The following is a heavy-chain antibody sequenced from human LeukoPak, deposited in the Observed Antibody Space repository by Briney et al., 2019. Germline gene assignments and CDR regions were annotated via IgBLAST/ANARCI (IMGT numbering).Heavy chain of an antibody. D-gene: IGHD3-9*01. Sequence: GGSLRLSRAASGFTFSSYGMHWVRQAPGKGLEWVAFIRYDGSNKYYADSVKGRFTISRDNSKNTLYLQMNSLRAEDTAVYYCAKGRGHYDILTGYWGQGTLVTVSS. J-gene: IGHJ4*02. V-gene: IGHV3-30*02. CDR1: GFTFSSYG. CDR3: AKGRGHYDILTGY. CDR2: IRYDGSNK.